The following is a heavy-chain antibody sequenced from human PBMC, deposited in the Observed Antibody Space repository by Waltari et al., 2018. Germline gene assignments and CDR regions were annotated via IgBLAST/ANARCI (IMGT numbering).Heavy chain of an antibody. CDR2: ISHSGKT. J-gene: IGHJ5*02. CDR3: VRDLGGSGNSWFDA. Sequence: QVQLQESGPGLARPSETLSLTCVVSSYSIRSGYFWGWIRQPPGKGLEWIGSISHSGKTYYNPSLQSRLSLSVDTSKNQFALKVTSVTAADTAIYYCVRDLGGSGNSWFDAWGKGTLVTVSS. CDR1: SYSIRSGYF. D-gene: IGHD3-10*01. V-gene: IGHV4-38-2*02.